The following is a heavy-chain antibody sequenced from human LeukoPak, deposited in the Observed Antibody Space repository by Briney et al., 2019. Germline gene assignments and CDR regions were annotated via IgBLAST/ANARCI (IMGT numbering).Heavy chain of an antibody. Sequence: PSETLSLTCTLSGGSISRYYWAWIRQPPGKGLEWIGNIYFSGSTNYNPSLKSRVTISVDTSKNQFSLKLSSVTAADTAVYYCARLIVVVPAAAFDPWGQGTLVTVSS. CDR2: IYFSGST. CDR3: ARLIVVVPAAAFDP. V-gene: IGHV4-59*12. D-gene: IGHD2-2*01. J-gene: IGHJ5*02. CDR1: GGSISRYY.